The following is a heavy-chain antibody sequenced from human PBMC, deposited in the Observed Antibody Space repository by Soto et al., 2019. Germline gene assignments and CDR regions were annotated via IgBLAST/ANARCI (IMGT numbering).Heavy chain of an antibody. Sequence: ASVKVSCKASGYTFTSYDINWVRQATGQGLEWMGWMNHNSGNPGYAQKFQGRVTMTRNTSISTAYMELSSLRSEDTAVYYCARGVEMATNYYYYGMDVWGQGTTVTVSS. CDR2: MNHNSGNP. V-gene: IGHV1-8*01. CDR3: ARGVEMATNYYYYGMDV. CDR1: GYTFTSYD. J-gene: IGHJ6*02. D-gene: IGHD5-12*01.